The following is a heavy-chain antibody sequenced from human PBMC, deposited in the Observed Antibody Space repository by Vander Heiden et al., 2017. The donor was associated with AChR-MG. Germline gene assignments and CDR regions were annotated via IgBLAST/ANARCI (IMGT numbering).Heavy chain of an antibody. CDR1: GFTFSSYA. D-gene: IGHD5-12*01. V-gene: IGHV3-30-3*01. J-gene: IGHJ6*03. Sequence: QVQLVESGGGVVQPGRSLRLSCAASGFTFSSYAMHWVRQAPGKGLEWVAVISYDGSNKYYADSVKGRFTISRDNSKNTLYLQMNSLRAEDTAVYYCARDWDSGYDRGHYYMDVWGKGTTVTVSS. CDR3: ARDWDSGYDRGHYYMDV. CDR2: ISYDGSNK.